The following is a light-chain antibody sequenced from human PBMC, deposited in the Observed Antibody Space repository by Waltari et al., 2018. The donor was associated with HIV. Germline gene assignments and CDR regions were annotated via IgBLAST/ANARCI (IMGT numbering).Light chain of an antibody. CDR3: QQSFRLPPT. CDR1: RRILYSSDNRNY. Sequence: DIVMTQSPDSLTVSLGERATINCTTSRRILYSSDNRNYLAWYQQTARQPPKLLISWVSTRESGVPDLFSGSGSGTDFTLTFTRLQAEDVAVYHCQQSFRLPPTFGGGTKVEIK. CDR2: WVS. V-gene: IGKV4-1*01. J-gene: IGKJ4*01.